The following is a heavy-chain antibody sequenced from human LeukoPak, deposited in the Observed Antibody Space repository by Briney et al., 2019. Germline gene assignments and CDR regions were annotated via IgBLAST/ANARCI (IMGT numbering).Heavy chain of an antibody. CDR2: INHSGST. V-gene: IGHV4-34*01. Sequence: PETLPLTCAVYGGSFSGYYWSWIRQPPGKGLEWIGEINHSGSTNYNPSLKSRVTISVDTSKNQFSLKLSSVTAADTAVYYCARPSGVWGSYRYYYYYGMDVWGQGTTVTVSS. CDR1: GGSFSGYY. D-gene: IGHD3-16*02. CDR3: ARPSGVWGSYRYYYYYGMDV. J-gene: IGHJ6*02.